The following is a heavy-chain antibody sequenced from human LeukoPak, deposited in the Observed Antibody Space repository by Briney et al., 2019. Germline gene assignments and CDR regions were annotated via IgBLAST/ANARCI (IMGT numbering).Heavy chain of an antibody. CDR1: GGSFSGYY. CDR3: ARGGGWSNWFDP. V-gene: IGHV4-34*01. J-gene: IGHJ5*02. D-gene: IGHD6-19*01. CDR2: INHSGST. Sequence: SETLSLTCAVYGGSFSGYYWSWIRQPPGKGLEWIGEINHSGSTNYNPSLKSRVTISVDTSKNQFSLRLSSVTAADTAVYYCARGGGWSNWFDPWGQGTLVTVSS.